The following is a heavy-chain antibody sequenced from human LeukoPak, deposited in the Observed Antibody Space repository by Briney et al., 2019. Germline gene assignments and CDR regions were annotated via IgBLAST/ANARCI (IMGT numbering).Heavy chain of an antibody. CDR2: TNPSGGST. CDR3: ARDQRAAAGIDY. CDR1: GYTFTSYY. Sequence: ASVKVSCKASGYTFTSYYMHWVRQAPGQGLEWMGITNPSGGSTSYAQKFQGRVTMTRDMSTSTVYMELSSLRSEDTAVYYCARDQRAAAGIDYWGQGTLVTVSS. J-gene: IGHJ4*02. V-gene: IGHV1-46*01. D-gene: IGHD6-13*01.